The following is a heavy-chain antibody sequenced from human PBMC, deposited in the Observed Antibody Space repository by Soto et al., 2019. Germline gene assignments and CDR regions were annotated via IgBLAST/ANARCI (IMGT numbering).Heavy chain of an antibody. CDR3: ARGYLYYDILMSWFDP. CDR1: GGSISSGGYY. J-gene: IGHJ5*02. D-gene: IGHD3-9*01. CDR2: NYYSGIT. Sequence: SETLSLTCTVSGGSISSGGYYWTWIRQHPGKGLEWIGYNYYSGITYYNPSLKSRVTISVDRSKNQFSLKLSSVTAADTAVYYCARGYLYYDILMSWFDPWGQGTLVTVSS. V-gene: IGHV4-31*03.